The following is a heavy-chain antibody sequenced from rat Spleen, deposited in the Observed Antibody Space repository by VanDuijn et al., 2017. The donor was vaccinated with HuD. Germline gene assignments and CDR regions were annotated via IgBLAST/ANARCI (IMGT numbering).Heavy chain of an antibody. CDR2: IWSNGGT. V-gene: IGHV2-47*01. J-gene: IGHJ2*01. CDR3: ARPHSYYGYKSYYFDY. Sequence: QVQLKESGPGLVQPSQTLSLTCSVSGLSLPRNRVRWIRQPPGKGLEWIGVIWSNGGTDYNSAIKSRLSISRETSKSQAYLKMNSLQTEDTAMYFCARPHSYYGYKSYYFDYWGQGVMVTVSS. CDR1: GLSLPRNR. D-gene: IGHD1-7*01.